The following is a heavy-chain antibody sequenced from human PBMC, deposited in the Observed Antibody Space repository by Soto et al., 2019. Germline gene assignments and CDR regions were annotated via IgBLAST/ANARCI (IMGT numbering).Heavy chain of an antibody. J-gene: IGHJ5*02. CDR3: ARLNPLFRDVLAGYRRAWFVP. CDR2: SYFSGST. D-gene: IGHD3-9*01. Sequence: LVTLSLTCTVSVASTSRSTSFWACIRQSPGKALDCIGGSYFSGSTYYSPSLKSRVTLSVDPSKNQVSLRLTSATAAYTAIHFCARLNPLFRDVLAGYRRAWFVPWGQGTPVTVSS. CDR1: VASTSRSTSF. V-gene: IGHV4-39*01.